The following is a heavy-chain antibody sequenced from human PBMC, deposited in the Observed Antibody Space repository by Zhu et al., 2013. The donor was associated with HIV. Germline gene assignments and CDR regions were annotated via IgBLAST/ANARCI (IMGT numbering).Heavy chain of an antibody. CDR1: GYTLTELS. V-gene: IGHV1-2*02. CDR2: INPDSGGT. CDR3: ASLSGSYFRALDM. J-gene: IGHJ3*02. D-gene: IGHD1-26*01. Sequence: QVQLVQSGAEVKKPGASVKVSCKVSGYTLTELSIHWVRQAPGQGLEWMGWINPDSGGTKYAQKFQGRVTMTRDTSISTAYMELSRLRSDDTAVYYCASLSGSYFRALDMWGQGTMVTVSS.